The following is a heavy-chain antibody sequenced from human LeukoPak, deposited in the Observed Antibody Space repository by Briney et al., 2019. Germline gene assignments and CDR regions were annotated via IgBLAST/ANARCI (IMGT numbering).Heavy chain of an antibody. V-gene: IGHV4-34*01. CDR2: INHSGST. J-gene: IGHJ5*02. D-gene: IGHD6-6*01. CDR1: GGSFSGYY. Sequence: PSETLSLTCAVYGGSFSGYYWSWIRQPPGKGLEWIGEINHSGSTNYNPSLKSRVTISVDTSKNQFSLKLSSVTAADTAVYYCARGLSIAETYGWFDPWGQGTLVTVSS. CDR3: ARGLSIAETYGWFDP.